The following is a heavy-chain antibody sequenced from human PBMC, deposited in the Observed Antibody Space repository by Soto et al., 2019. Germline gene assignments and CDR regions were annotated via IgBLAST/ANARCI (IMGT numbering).Heavy chain of an antibody. CDR3: ARGPYYDYIWGSYRYRYFDY. V-gene: IGHV1-18*01. J-gene: IGHJ4*02. D-gene: IGHD3-16*02. Sequence: ASVKVSCKASGYTFTSYGISWVRQAPGQGLEWMGWISAYNGNTNYAQKLQGRVTMTTDTSTSTAYMELRSLRSDDTAVYYCARGPYYDYIWGSYRYRYFDYWGQGTLVTVSS. CDR2: ISAYNGNT. CDR1: GYTFTSYG.